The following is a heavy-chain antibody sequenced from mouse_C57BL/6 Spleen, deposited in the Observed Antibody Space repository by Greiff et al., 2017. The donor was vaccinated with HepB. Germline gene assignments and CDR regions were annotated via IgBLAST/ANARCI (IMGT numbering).Heavy chain of an antibody. CDR2: ISDGGSYT. CDR1: GFTFSSYA. Sequence: EVQGVESGGGLVKPGGSLKLSCAASGFTFSSYAMSWVRQTPEKRLEWVATISDGGSYTYYPDNVKGRFTISRDNAKNNLYLQMSHRKSEDTAMYYCASPYSSASYWYFDVWGTGTTVTVSS. CDR3: ASPYSSASYWYFDV. D-gene: IGHD2-5*01. V-gene: IGHV5-4*01. J-gene: IGHJ1*03.